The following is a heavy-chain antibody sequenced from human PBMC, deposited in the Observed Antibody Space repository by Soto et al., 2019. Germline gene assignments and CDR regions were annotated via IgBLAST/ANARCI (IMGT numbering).Heavy chain of an antibody. CDR1: GFTVSSNY. Sequence: GSLRLSCAASGFTVSSNYMSWVRQAPGKGLEWVSVIYSGGSTYYADSVKGRFTISRDNSKNTLYLQMNSLRAEDTAVYYCARQAARNYIDSWGQGNSVTVSS. V-gene: IGHV3-53*01. D-gene: IGHD6-6*01. J-gene: IGHJ4*02. CDR2: IYSGGST. CDR3: ARQAARNYIDS.